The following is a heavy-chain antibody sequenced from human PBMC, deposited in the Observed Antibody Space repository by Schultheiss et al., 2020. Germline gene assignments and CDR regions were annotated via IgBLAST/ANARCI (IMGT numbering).Heavy chain of an antibody. CDR1: GGSISSGGYY. CDR3: ARSIAAAGSNFWFDP. D-gene: IGHD6-13*01. J-gene: IGHJ5*02. Sequence: SETLSLTCTVSGGSISSGGYYWSWIRQHPGKGLEWIGYIYYSGSTYYNPSLKSRVTISVDTSKNQFSLKLSSVTAADTAVYYCARSIAAAGSNFWFDPWGQGTLVTVSS. V-gene: IGHV4-31*03. CDR2: IYYSGST.